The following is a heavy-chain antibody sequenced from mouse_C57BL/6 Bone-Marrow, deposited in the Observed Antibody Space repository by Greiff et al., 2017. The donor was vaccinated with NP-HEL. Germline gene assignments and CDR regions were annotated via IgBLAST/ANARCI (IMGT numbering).Heavy chain of an antibody. Sequence: DVKLVESGGGLVQSGRSLRLSCATSGFTFSDFYMEWVRQAPGKGLEWIAASRNKANDYTTEYSASVKGRFIVSRDTSQSILYLQMNALRAEDTAIYYCARESDYWGQGTSVTVSS. CDR3: ARESDY. CDR1: GFTFSDFY. J-gene: IGHJ4*01. V-gene: IGHV7-1*01. CDR2: SRNKANDYTT.